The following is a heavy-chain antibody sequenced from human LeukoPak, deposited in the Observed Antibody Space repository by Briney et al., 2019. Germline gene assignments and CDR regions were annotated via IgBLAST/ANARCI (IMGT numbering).Heavy chain of an antibody. Sequence: GGSLRLSCAASGLTFSSCWMHWVRHAPGKGLVWVSRINSDGSSTTYANSARCRFTVSRDNAKNTLYLQMNSLRAEDTAVYYCARAPNYYDSKAAGYYMDVWGKGTTVTVSS. V-gene: IGHV3-74*01. J-gene: IGHJ6*03. D-gene: IGHD3-22*01. CDR3: ARAPNYYDSKAAGYYMDV. CDR2: INSDGSST. CDR1: GLTFSSCW.